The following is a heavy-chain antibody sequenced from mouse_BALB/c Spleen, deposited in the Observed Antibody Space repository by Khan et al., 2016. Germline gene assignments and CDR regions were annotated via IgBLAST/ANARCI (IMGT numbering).Heavy chain of an antibody. CDR3: ARSYGSSYAMDY. CDR2: ISYSGST. Sequence: EVQLQESGPGLVKPSQSLSLTCTVTGYSITSDYAWNWIRQFPGNKLEWMGYISYSGSTSYNPSLKSRISITRDTSKNQFFLQLNSVTTEDTATYYCARSYGSSYAMDYWGQGISVTVSS. D-gene: IGHD1-1*01. V-gene: IGHV3-2*02. J-gene: IGHJ4*01. CDR1: GYSITSDYA.